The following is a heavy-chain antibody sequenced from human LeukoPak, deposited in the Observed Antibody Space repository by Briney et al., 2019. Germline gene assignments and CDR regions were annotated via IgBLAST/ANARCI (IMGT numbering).Heavy chain of an antibody. D-gene: IGHD3-9*01. CDR2: ISWDSGSQ. Sequence: GRSLRLSCVGSGFSLEDYAMHWVRQVPGKGLEWVSSISWDSGSQAYTDSVEGRFTISRDNDKNSLYLQMNSLRLEDTAFYYCIKDMGFDLLKDAFHVWGQGTLVTVS. J-gene: IGHJ3*01. CDR1: GFSLEDYA. V-gene: IGHV3-9*01. CDR3: IKDMGFDLLKDAFHV.